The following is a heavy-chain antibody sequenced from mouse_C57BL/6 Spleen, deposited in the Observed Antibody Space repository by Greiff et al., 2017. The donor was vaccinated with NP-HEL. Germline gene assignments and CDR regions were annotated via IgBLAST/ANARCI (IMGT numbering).Heavy chain of an antibody. CDR1: GYSFTDYN. D-gene: IGHD2-3*01. CDR2: INPNYGTT. CDR3: ADGYYGDWFAD. J-gene: IGHJ3*01. Sequence: VQLQQSGPELVKPGASVKISCKASGYSFTDYNMNWVKQSHGKSLEWIGVINPNYGTTSYTQKFKGKATLTVDQSSITAYMQLNSLTSEDSAVYYGADGYYGDWFADWGQGTLVTVSA. V-gene: IGHV1-39*01.